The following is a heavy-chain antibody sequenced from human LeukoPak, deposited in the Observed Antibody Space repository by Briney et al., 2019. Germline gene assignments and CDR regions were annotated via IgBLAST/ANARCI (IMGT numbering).Heavy chain of an antibody. CDR3: AKAGDDSSGYYYRPEYFQH. CDR2: ISGSGGST. J-gene: IGHJ1*01. CDR1: GFTFSSYA. Sequence: PGGSLRLSCAASGFTFSSYAMSWVRQAPGKGLEWVSAISGSGGSTYYADSVKGRFTISRDNSKNALYLQMNSLRAEDTAVYYCAKAGDDSSGYYYRPEYFQHWGQGTLVTVSS. D-gene: IGHD3-22*01. V-gene: IGHV3-23*01.